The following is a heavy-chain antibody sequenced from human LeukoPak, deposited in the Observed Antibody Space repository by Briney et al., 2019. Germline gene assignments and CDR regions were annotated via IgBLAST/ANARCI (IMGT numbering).Heavy chain of an antibody. J-gene: IGHJ6*03. D-gene: IGHD2-15*01. CDR2: VYSSGST. Sequence: SSETLSLTCSVSGGSVRTNSYYWSWIRQPAGKGLEWIGRVYSSGSTDFNPSLRSRVTVSVDTSTNQFSLNLSSVTAADTAVYYCARDVVSGYYYYMDVWGKGTTVTVSS. V-gene: IGHV4-61*02. CDR1: GGSVRTNSYY. CDR3: ARDVVSGYYYYMDV.